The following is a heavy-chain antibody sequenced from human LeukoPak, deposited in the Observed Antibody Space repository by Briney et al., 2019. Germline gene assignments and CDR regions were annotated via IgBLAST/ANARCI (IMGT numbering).Heavy chain of an antibody. CDR1: GGSISSYY. CDR2: IYYSGST. V-gene: IGHV4-59*01. Sequence: SETLSLTCTVSGGSISSYYWSWIRQPPGKGLEWIGYIYYSGSTNYNPSPKSRVTISVDTSKNQFSLKLSSVTAADTAVYYCARDVLYPRNGAFDIWGQGTMVAVSS. D-gene: IGHD2-2*02. CDR3: ARDVLYPRNGAFDI. J-gene: IGHJ3*02.